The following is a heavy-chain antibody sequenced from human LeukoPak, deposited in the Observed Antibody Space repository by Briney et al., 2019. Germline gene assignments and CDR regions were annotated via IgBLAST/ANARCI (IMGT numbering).Heavy chain of an antibody. CDR2: ISYGGKNK. D-gene: IGHD3-3*01. CDR1: GFIFSSYV. J-gene: IGHJ4*02. V-gene: IGHV3-30*04. CDR3: ARGASYDFWSGTGY. Sequence: GGSLRLSCAASGFIFSSYVIHWVRQAPGKGLEWVAVISYGGKNKYYADSVKGRFTIFRDNSKNTLYLQMDSLRVEDTAVYYCARGASYDFWSGTGYWGQGTLVTVSS.